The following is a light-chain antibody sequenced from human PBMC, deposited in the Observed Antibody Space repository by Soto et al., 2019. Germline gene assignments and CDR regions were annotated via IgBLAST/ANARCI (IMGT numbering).Light chain of an antibody. CDR2: DAS. CDR1: QSVPRSY. CDR3: HQYAWSPLT. J-gene: IGKJ5*01. Sequence: EIVLTQSPGTLSLSPGESATLSCRASQSVPRSYLGWYQQRPGQAPRLLIYDASRRATGIPDRFSGSESGTDFTLTISSLEPEDFAVYYCHQYAWSPLTFGQGTRREIK. V-gene: IGKV3-20*01.